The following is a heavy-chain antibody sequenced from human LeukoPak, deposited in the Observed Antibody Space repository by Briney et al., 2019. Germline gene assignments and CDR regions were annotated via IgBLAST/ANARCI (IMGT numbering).Heavy chain of an antibody. Sequence: PSETLSLTCAVYVGSFSGYYWSWIRQPPGKGLEWSGEINHSGSTNYNPSLKSRVTISVDTSKNQFSLKLSSVTAADTAVYYCVRWMVRGVTNYYYYGMDVWGKGTTVTVSS. CDR1: VGSFSGYY. J-gene: IGHJ6*04. D-gene: IGHD3-10*01. CDR2: INHSGST. CDR3: VRWMVRGVTNYYYYGMDV. V-gene: IGHV4-34*01.